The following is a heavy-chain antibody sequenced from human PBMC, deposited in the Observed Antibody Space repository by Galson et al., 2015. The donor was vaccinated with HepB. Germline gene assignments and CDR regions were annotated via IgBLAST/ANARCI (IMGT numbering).Heavy chain of an antibody. Sequence: SLRLSCAASGFTGFTFSSYWISWVRQAPGKGLEWVANISPDGSQKYYVGSVRGRFTISRDNAKSSLYLQMNSLRGEDTAVYYCARESAPVFDYWGQGTLLTVSS. CDR1: GFTGFTFSSYW. J-gene: IGHJ4*02. CDR3: ARESAPVFDY. V-gene: IGHV3-7*03. CDR2: ISPDGSQK.